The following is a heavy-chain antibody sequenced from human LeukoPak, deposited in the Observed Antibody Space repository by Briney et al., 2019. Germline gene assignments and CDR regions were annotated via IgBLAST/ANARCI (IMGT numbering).Heavy chain of an antibody. D-gene: IGHD3-10*01. Sequence: SVKVSCKASGGAFGTYGITWVRQALGQGLEWMGGFNPIFGSAQYAQKIQGRVTITMDVSARTVYMELSSLRSEDTTIYYCARDFGSGVFDPWGQGTLVAVSA. CDR1: GGAFGTYG. CDR2: FNPIFGSA. CDR3: ARDFGSGVFDP. J-gene: IGHJ5*02. V-gene: IGHV1-69*05.